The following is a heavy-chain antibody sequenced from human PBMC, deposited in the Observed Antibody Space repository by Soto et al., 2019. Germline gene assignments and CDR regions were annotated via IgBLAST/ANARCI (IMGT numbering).Heavy chain of an antibody. CDR3: ARDQEYSTSGLYWFDL. V-gene: IGHV1-18*04. CDR1: GYTFTSFG. D-gene: IGHD6-6*01. J-gene: IGHJ5*02. CDR2: ISAYNGDT. Sequence: VQLVQSGPEVKKPGASVKVSCKASGYTFTSFGITWVQQAPGQDLEWMGWISAYNGDTNYAPRLQGRVTMTTDTSTNTVYMELKNLKSDDTAVYYCARDQEYSTSGLYWFDLWGQGTLVTVSS.